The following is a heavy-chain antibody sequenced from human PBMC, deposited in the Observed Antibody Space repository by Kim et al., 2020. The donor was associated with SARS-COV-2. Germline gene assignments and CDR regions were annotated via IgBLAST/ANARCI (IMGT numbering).Heavy chain of an antibody. J-gene: IGHJ4*02. Sequence: GGSLRLSCAASGFTFSDYYMSWIRQAPGKGLEWVSYITSSSSYTKHADSVKGRFTISRDNAKNFLSLQMNSLRAEDTAVYYCASGGPGGEMPIYWGQGTLVTVSS. D-gene: IGHD3-10*01. V-gene: IGHV3-11*03. CDR2: ITSSSSYT. CDR1: GFTFSDYY. CDR3: ASGGPGGEMPIY.